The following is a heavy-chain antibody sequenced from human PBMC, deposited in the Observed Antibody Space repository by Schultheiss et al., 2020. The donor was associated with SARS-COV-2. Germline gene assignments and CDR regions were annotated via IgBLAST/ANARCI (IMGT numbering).Heavy chain of an antibody. Sequence: SETLSLTCTVSGGSISSYYWSWIRQPPGKGLEWIGYIYYSGSTNYNPSLKSRVTISVDKSKNQFSLRLSSVTAADTAVYYCARRKNYYDGSGYQYYFDYWGQGTLVTVSS. V-gene: IGHV4-59*12. CDR1: GGSISSYY. D-gene: IGHD3-22*01. CDR3: ARRKNYYDGSGYQYYFDY. J-gene: IGHJ4*02. CDR2: IYYSGST.